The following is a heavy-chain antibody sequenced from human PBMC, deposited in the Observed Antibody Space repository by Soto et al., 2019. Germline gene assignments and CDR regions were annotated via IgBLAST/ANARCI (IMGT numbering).Heavy chain of an antibody. CDR1: GYTFTSYG. CDR2: ISAYNGNT. Sequence: ASVKVSCKASGYTFTSYGISWVRQAPGQGLEWMGWISAYNGNTNYAQKLQGRVTMTTDTSTSTAYMELRSLRSDDTAVYYCARDQFYDSSGYPRRSDAFDIWGQGTMVTVS. V-gene: IGHV1-18*01. J-gene: IGHJ3*02. D-gene: IGHD3-22*01. CDR3: ARDQFYDSSGYPRRSDAFDI.